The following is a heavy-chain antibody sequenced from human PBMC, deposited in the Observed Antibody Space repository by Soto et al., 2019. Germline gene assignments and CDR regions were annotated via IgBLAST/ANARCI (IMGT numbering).Heavy chain of an antibody. Sequence: ASVKVSCKASGYTFTSYGISWVRQAPGQGLEWMGWISAYNGNTNYAQKLQGRVTMTTDTSTSTAYMELRSLRSDDTVVYYCARDYDFWSGYSKWFDPWGQGTLVTVSS. J-gene: IGHJ5*02. CDR2: ISAYNGNT. CDR1: GYTFTSYG. D-gene: IGHD3-3*01. V-gene: IGHV1-18*04. CDR3: ARDYDFWSGYSKWFDP.